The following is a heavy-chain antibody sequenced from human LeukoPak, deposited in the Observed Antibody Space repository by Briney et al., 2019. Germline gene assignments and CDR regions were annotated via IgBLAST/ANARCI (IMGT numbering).Heavy chain of an antibody. J-gene: IGHJ4*02. CDR2: IRHDGNNK. CDR3: AKLKAVTGTTPAN. Sequence: GGSLRLSCAASGFVFGSYGMHWVRQAPGKGLGWGTFIRHDGNNKYYADSVKGRFTLSRDNSKNTLYLQMDSLRLEDTAVYYCAKLKAVTGTTPANWGQGTLVIVSS. CDR1: GFVFGSYG. D-gene: IGHD1-20*01. V-gene: IGHV3-30*02.